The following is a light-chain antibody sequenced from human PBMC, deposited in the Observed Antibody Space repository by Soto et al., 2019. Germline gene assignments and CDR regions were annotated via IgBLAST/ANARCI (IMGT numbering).Light chain of an antibody. CDR1: HNDIGTYDY. Sequence: QSVLTQPTSVSGSPGQSITISCTGNHNDIGTYDYVSWYQQHPGRAPKVVLYEGTKRPSGVSNRFSGSNSGSTASLTISGLQAEDEAHYFCCAYVGARSYVFGPGTKVTVL. V-gene: IGLV2-23*01. CDR2: EGT. J-gene: IGLJ1*01. CDR3: CAYVGARSYV.